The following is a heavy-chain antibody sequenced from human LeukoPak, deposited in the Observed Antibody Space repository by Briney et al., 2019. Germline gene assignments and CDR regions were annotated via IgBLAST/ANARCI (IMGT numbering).Heavy chain of an antibody. Sequence: GGSLRLSCAASGFTFSSFSMSWVRQAPGKGLEWVSYISSSGSTIYYADSVKGRFTISRDNAKNSLYLQMNSLRAEDTAVYYCAREGGSYRWDFDYWGQGTLVTVSS. CDR1: GFTFSSFS. CDR2: ISSSGSTI. D-gene: IGHD1-26*01. CDR3: AREGGSYRWDFDY. V-gene: IGHV3-48*04. J-gene: IGHJ4*02.